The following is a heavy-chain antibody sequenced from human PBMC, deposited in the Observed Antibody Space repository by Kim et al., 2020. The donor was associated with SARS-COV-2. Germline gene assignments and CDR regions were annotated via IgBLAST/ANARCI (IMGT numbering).Heavy chain of an antibody. D-gene: IGHD7-27*01. V-gene: IGHV3-9*01. CDR3: AKAGYYYYYYMDV. J-gene: IGHJ6*03. Sequence: YADSVKGRFTISRDNAKNSLYLQMNSLRAEDTALYYCAKAGYYYYYYMDVWGKGTTVTVSS.